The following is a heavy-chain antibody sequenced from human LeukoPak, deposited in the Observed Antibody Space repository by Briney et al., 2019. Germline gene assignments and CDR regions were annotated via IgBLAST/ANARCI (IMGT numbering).Heavy chain of an antibody. CDR2: IRFDGSSK. J-gene: IGHJ4*02. Sequence: GGSLRLSCAASGFIFSDYGIHWVRQAPGKGLEWVAFIRFDGSSKYYTDSVKGRFTISRDNSRNTVYLQMNSLRVEDAAVYYCAKEGTASKPSDLDYWGQGTLVTVSS. V-gene: IGHV3-30*02. D-gene: IGHD1/OR15-1a*01. CDR3: AKEGTASKPSDLDY. CDR1: GFIFSDYG.